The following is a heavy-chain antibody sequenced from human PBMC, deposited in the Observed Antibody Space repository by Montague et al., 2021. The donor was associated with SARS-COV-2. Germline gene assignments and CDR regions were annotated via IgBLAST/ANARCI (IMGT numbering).Heavy chain of an antibody. Sequence: SETLSLTCSVSGYSISSGYYWGWIRQPPGKGLEWFENIYHSGGTYYSPSLKRRVIASVDTSNNQFSLRLSSVTAADTAEYYCARWYYGSGSYPHWGQGTLVTVSS. CDR1: GYSISSGYY. CDR3: ARWYYGSGSYPH. J-gene: IGHJ4*02. CDR2: IYHSGGT. V-gene: IGHV4-38-2*01. D-gene: IGHD3-10*01.